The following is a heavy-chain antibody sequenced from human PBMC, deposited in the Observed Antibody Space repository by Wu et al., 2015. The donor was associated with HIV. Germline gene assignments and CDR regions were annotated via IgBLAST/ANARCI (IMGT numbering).Heavy chain of an antibody. D-gene: IGHD3-9*01. J-gene: IGHJ4*02. CDR2: ISAYNGNT. V-gene: IGHV1-18*01. CDR1: GYTFISYG. CDR3: ARSGITIFDCSLFLFDY. Sequence: QVQLMQSGAEVKKPGASLKVSCTASGYTFISYGISWVRQAPGQGLEWMGWISAYNGNTNYAQKFQGRVTMTTDTSTSTAYMELRSLRSDDTAVYYCARSGITIFDCSLFLFDYWARERWSPSPQ.